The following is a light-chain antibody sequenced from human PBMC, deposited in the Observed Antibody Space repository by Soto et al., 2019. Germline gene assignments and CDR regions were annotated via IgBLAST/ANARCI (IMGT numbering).Light chain of an antibody. V-gene: IGKV1D-13*01. CDR3: QQFNNYPLT. Sequence: AIQLTQSPSSLSASVGDRVTITCRASQSISSYLNWYQQKPGKAPKLLIYDASSLESGVPSRFSGSGSGTDFTLTISSLQPEDFATYYCQQFNNYPLTFGGGTKVDI. CDR1: QSISSY. CDR2: DAS. J-gene: IGKJ4*01.